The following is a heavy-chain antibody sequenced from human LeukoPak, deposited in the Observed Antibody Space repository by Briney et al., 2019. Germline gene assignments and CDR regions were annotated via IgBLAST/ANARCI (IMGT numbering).Heavy chain of an antibody. V-gene: IGHV1-2*02. CDR2: IDPSTGGT. Sequence: ASVKVSCKASGYTFTSYYMHWVRQAPGQGLEWMGWIDPSTGGTNYAQNFQGRVTMTRDTSTTTVYMELSSLKSDDTAVYHCARGNNYGSGSLFYGWGQGTLVTVSS. CDR3: ARGNNYGSGSLFYG. J-gene: IGHJ4*02. D-gene: IGHD3-10*01. CDR1: GYTFTSYY.